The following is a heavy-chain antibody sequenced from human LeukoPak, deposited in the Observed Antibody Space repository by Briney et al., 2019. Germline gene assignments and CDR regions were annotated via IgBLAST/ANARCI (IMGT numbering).Heavy chain of an antibody. V-gene: IGHV3-23*01. CDR1: VFTFSSYA. CDR3: AKERVYDSLLSV. J-gene: IGHJ4*02. Sequence: GGSLRLSCAASVFTFSSYAMSWVRQAPGKGLEWVSAISGSGGSTYYPASVKGRFTISRDNSKNTLYLQMNSLRAEDTAVYYCAKERVYDSLLSVWGQGTLVTVSS. D-gene: IGHD6-6*01. CDR2: ISGSGGST.